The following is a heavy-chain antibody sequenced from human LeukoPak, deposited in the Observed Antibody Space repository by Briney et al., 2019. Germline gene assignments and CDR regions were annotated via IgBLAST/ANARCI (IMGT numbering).Heavy chain of an antibody. CDR3: ANYNLEGSYGLGY. CDR2: ISGSGGST. J-gene: IGHJ4*02. Sequence: PGGTLRLSCAASGFTFSSYGMSWVRQAPGKGLEWVSGISGSGGSTYYADSVKGRFTISRDNSKNTLYLQMNSLRAEDTAVYYCANYNLEGSYGLGYWGQGTLVTVSS. V-gene: IGHV3-23*01. D-gene: IGHD5-18*01. CDR1: GFTFSSYG.